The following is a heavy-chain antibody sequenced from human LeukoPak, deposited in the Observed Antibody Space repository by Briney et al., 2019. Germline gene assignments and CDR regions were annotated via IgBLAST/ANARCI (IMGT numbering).Heavy chain of an antibody. CDR1: GFTFSRHA. J-gene: IGHJ4*02. D-gene: IGHD3-10*01. CDR2: INPDGSDT. Sequence: QPGGSLRLSCAASGFTFSRHAMHWVRQAPGKGLEWVANINPDGSDTTYVDSVKGRYIISRDNAKKSLLLQMNSLRVEETSVYYCVRWGVEAGMDCWGQGSLVTVSS. CDR3: VRWGVEAGMDC. V-gene: IGHV3-7*01.